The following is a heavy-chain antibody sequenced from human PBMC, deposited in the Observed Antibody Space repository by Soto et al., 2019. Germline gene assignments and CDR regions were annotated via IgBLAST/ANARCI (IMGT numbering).Heavy chain of an antibody. Sequence: SETLSLTCTVSGSSISSYYWSWIRQPPGRGLEWIGYIYYSGSTNYNPSLKSRVTISVDTSKNQFSLKLSSVTAADTAVYYCARVRDSLGLRFLEWLFVDYWGQGTLVTVSS. J-gene: IGHJ4*02. CDR3: ARVRDSLGLRFLEWLFVDY. CDR1: GSSISSYY. CDR2: IYYSGST. D-gene: IGHD3-3*01. V-gene: IGHV4-59*01.